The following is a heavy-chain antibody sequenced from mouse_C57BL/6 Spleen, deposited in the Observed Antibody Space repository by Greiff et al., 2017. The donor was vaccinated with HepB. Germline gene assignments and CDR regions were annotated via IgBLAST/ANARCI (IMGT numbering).Heavy chain of an antibody. CDR2: ILPGSGST. Sequence: VQLQQSGAELMKPGASVKLSCKATGYTFTGYWIEWVKQRPGHGLEWIGEILPGSGSTNYNEKFKGKATFTADTSSNTAYMQLSSLTTEDSAIYYCSRGGGYDYDGYWYFDFWGTGTTVTVSS. CDR3: SRGGGYDYDGYWYFDF. CDR1: GYTFTGYW. J-gene: IGHJ1*03. V-gene: IGHV1-9*01. D-gene: IGHD2-4*01.